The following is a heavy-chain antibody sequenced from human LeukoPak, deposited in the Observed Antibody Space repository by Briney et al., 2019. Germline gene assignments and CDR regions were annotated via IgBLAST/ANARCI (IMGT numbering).Heavy chain of an antibody. CDR2: INPSGGST. CDR3: AREGEVIVTDNLFY. J-gene: IGHJ4*02. Sequence: EASVKVSCKASGYTFTSYYMHWVRQAPGQGLEWMGIINPSGGSTTYAQMFQGRVTMTRDTSTRTVYMELSSLRSEDTAAYYCAREGEVIVTDNLFYWGQGPLLSVSS. D-gene: IGHD2-21*01. CDR1: GYTFTSYY. V-gene: IGHV1-46*01.